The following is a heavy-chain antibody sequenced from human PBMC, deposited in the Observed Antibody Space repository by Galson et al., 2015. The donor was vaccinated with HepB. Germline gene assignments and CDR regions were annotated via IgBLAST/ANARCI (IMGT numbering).Heavy chain of an antibody. V-gene: IGHV3-30*03. J-gene: IGHJ6*02. CDR1: GFTFSSYG. Sequence: SLRLSCAASGFTFSSYGMHWVRQAPGKGLEWVAVISYDGSNKYYADSVKGRFTISRDNSKNTLYLQMNSLRAEDTAVYYCVVSGLYCGGDCYRYYYYGMDVWGQGTTVTVSS. CDR3: VVSGLYCGGDCYRYYYYGMDV. CDR2: ISYDGSNK. D-gene: IGHD2-21*01.